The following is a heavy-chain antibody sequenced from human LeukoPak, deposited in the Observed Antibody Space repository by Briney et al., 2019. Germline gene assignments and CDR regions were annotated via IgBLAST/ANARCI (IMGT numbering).Heavy chain of an antibody. Sequence: PSETLSLTCTVSGGSISSYYCSWIRQPTGKGLEWIGRIYTSGSTNYNPSLKSRVTMSVDTSKNQFSLKLSSVTAADTAVYYCARTTYSSWNWFDPWGQGTLVTVSS. CDR2: IYTSGST. CDR3: ARTTYSSWNWFDP. D-gene: IGHD6-6*01. V-gene: IGHV4-4*07. J-gene: IGHJ5*02. CDR1: GGSISSYY.